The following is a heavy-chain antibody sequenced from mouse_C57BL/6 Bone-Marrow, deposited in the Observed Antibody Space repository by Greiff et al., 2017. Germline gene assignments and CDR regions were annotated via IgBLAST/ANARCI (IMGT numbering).Heavy chain of an antibody. CDR3: ARDRGSSYDYYAMDY. Sequence: EVMLVESEGGLVQPGSSMKLSCTASGFTFSDYYMAWVRQVPEKGLEWVANINYDGSSTYYLDSLKSRLIISRDNAKNILYLQMSSLKSEDTATYYCARDRGSSYDYYAMDYWGQGTSVTVSS. D-gene: IGHD1-1*01. V-gene: IGHV5-16*01. CDR2: INYDGSST. J-gene: IGHJ4*01. CDR1: GFTFSDYY.